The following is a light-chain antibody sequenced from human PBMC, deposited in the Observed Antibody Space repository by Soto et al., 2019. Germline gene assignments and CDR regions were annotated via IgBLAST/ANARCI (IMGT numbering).Light chain of an antibody. CDR2: EVN. V-gene: IGLV2-8*01. CDR3: FSYAGFDTGV. Sequence: QSALTQPPSASGSPGQSVTISCTGTSSDVGAYLYVSWYQQHPGKAPQLMIYEVNKRPSGVPDRFSGSKSGNTASLTVSGLQAEDEAHYYCFSYAGFDTGVFGTGTKVTVL. J-gene: IGLJ1*01. CDR1: SSDVGAYLY.